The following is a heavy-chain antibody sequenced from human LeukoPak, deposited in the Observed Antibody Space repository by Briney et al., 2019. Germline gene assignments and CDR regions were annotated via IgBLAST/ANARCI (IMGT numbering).Heavy chain of an antibody. D-gene: IGHD5-18*01. CDR1: GGSISSYY. CDR2: IHYNGST. V-gene: IGHV4-59*01. CDR3: ARALKGYSYGSGLGY. Sequence: PSETRSLTCTVSGGSISSYYWGWDRQPPGKGLGWIANIHYNGSTNYNPSLRSRVTISVDTSKNQFSLKLSSVTAADTAVYYCARALKGYSYGSGLGYWGQGTLVTVSS. J-gene: IGHJ4*02.